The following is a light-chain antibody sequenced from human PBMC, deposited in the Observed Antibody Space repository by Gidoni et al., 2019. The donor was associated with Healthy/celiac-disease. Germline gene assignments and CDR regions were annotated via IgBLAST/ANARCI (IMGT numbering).Light chain of an antibody. CDR1: QSISSY. Sequence: DIQMPQSPSSLSASVGDRVTITCRASQSISSYLNWYQQKPGKAPKLLIYAASSLQSGVPSRFSGSGSGTDFTLTISSLQPEDFATYYCQQSYSTLWTFGQXTKVEIK. CDR3: QQSYSTLWT. J-gene: IGKJ1*01. CDR2: AAS. V-gene: IGKV1-39*01.